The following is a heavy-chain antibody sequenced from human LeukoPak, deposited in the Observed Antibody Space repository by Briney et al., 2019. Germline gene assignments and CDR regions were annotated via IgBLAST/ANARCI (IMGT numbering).Heavy chain of an antibody. CDR3: ARGNLVNDY. D-gene: IGHD4-23*01. CDR2: ISSSSSHI. Sequence: PGGSLRLSCAASGFTFSSYSMNWVRQAPGKGLEWVSSISSSSSHIYYADSVKGRFTISRDNAKNSLYLQMNSLRAEDTAVYYCARGNLVNDYWGQGTLVTVSS. V-gene: IGHV3-21*01. J-gene: IGHJ4*02. CDR1: GFTFSSYS.